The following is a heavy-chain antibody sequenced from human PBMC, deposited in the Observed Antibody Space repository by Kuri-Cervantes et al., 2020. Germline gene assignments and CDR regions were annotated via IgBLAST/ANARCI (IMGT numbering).Heavy chain of an antibody. CDR1: GFTFSDYY. D-gene: IGHD3-16*01. CDR3: AKDEGEMDV. V-gene: IGHV3-11*01. Sequence: GESLKISCAASGFTFSDYYMSWIRQAPGKGLEWASYISSSGSTIYYADSVKGRFTISRDNAKNSLYLQMNSLRAEDTAVYYCAKDEGEMDVWGQGTTVTVSS. CDR2: ISSSGSTI. J-gene: IGHJ6*02.